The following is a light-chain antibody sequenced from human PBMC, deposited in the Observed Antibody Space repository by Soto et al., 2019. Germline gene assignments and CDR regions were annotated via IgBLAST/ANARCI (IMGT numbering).Light chain of an antibody. Sequence: EIVLTQSPGTLSLSPGDRATLSCRASQSVSSNYLARYQQKPGQAPRLLIYGASRGAAGIPDRFSGSGSGTDFPLTISGLEPEDFAVYFCQQYGRSPMFTFGQGTKLEVK. V-gene: IGKV3-20*01. CDR1: QSVSSNY. CDR3: QQYGRSPMFT. J-gene: IGKJ2*01. CDR2: GAS.